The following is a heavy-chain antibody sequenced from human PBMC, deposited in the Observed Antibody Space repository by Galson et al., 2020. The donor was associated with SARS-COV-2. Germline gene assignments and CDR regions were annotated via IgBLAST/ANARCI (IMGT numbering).Heavy chain of an antibody. CDR1: GFTFSTYS. Sequence: GESLTIPCAPSGFTFSTYSMSSVRQAPGQGLEWVPNINQDRSEKYYVDSLKARFTISRDNAKNSLYLQMNSLRAEDTAVYYCARDSVATADNYYHYGLDVWGQGTTVTVSS. CDR3: ARDSVATADNYYHYGLDV. J-gene: IGHJ6*02. D-gene: IGHD6-13*01. CDR2: INQDRSEK. V-gene: IGHV3-7*03.